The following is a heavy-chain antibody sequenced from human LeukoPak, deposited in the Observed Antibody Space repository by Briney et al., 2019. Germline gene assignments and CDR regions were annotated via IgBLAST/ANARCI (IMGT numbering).Heavy chain of an antibody. J-gene: IGHJ6*02. D-gene: IGHD1-26*01. Sequence: ASVKVSFKVSGYTLTELSMHWVRQAPGKGLEWMGGFDPEDGETIYAQKFQGRVTMTEDTSTDTAYMELSSLRSEDTAVYYCATEGIVGATGYYGMDVWGQGTTVTVSS. V-gene: IGHV1-24*01. CDR3: ATEGIVGATGYYGMDV. CDR1: GYTLTELS. CDR2: FDPEDGET.